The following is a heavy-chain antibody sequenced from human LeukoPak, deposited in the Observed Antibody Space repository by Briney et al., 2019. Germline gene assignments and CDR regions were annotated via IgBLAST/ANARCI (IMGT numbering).Heavy chain of an antibody. CDR1: GFTFSSYE. CDR3: AKMMGRTTVITIDY. Sequence: GGSLRLSCAVSGFTFSSYEMSWVRQAPGKGLEWVSSISSSSSHINYAYSVKGRFIISRDNAKKSLYLQMNSLRAEDTAVYYCAKMMGRTTVITIDYWGQGTLVTVSS. V-gene: IGHV3-21*01. CDR2: ISSSSSHI. J-gene: IGHJ4*02. D-gene: IGHD4-17*01.